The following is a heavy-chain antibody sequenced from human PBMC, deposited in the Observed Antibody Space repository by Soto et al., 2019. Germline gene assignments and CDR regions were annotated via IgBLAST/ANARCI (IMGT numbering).Heavy chain of an antibody. CDR3: AASPGHQYYDFWSGYYLFDY. CDR2: IYYSGST. J-gene: IGHJ4*02. CDR1: GGSISSSSYY. V-gene: IGHV4-39*01. Sequence: SETLSLTCTVSGGSISSSSYYWGWIRQPPGKGLEWIGSIYYSGSTYYNPSLKSRVTISVDTSKNQFSLKLSSVTAADTAVYYCAASPGHQYYDFWSGYYLFDYWGQGTLVTVSS. D-gene: IGHD3-3*01.